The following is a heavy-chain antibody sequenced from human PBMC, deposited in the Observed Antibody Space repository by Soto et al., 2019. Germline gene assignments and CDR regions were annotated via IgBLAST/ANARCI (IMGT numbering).Heavy chain of an antibody. CDR1: GGSISSYY. CDR2: IYYSGST. CDR3: ARELRYFDWLTHSAYYDLLAV. V-gene: IGHV4-59*01. J-gene: IGHJ6*03. Sequence: SETLSLTCTVSGGSISSYYWSWIRQPPGKGLEWIGYIYYSGSTNYNPSLKSRVTISVDTSKNQFSLKLSSVTAADTAVYYCARELRYFDWLTHSAYYDLLAVSGKGATVTGSS. D-gene: IGHD3-9*01.